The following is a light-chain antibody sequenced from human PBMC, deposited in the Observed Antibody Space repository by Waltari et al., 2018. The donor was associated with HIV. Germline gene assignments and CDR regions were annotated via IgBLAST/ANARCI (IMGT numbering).Light chain of an antibody. J-gene: IGLJ3*02. CDR2: DDR. V-gene: IGLV3-21*02. Sequence: SYVLTQLPSVSVAPGQTARITCGGDNIGTKSVHWYQQNPGQAPVLVVYDDRDRPSGIPERFSGSNSGNTATLTVSRVEVGDEADYYCQVWDGSSDHWVFGGGTKLTVL. CDR3: QVWDGSSDHWV. CDR1: NIGTKS.